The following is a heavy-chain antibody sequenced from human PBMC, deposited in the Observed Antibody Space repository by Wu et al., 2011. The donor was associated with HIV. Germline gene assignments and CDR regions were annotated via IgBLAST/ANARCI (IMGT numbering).Heavy chain of an antibody. CDR2: IIAIFGTA. CDR1: GGTFSRYA. V-gene: IGHV1-69*14. Sequence: QLVQSGAEVKKPGSSVKVSCKASGGTFSRYAISWVRQAPGQGLERMGRIIAIFGTAKYAQKFQGRVTITADKSTSTAYMELSSLRSEDTAVYYCASYYYDSSGYHWFDPWGQGTLVTVSS. CDR3: ASYYYDSSGYHWFDP. D-gene: IGHD3-22*01. J-gene: IGHJ5*02.